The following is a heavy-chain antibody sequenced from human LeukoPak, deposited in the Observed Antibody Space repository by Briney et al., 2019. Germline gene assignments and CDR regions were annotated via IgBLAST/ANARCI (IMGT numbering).Heavy chain of an antibody. CDR3: AKLVGSSPLDY. J-gene: IGHJ4*02. D-gene: IGHD2-8*02. V-gene: IGHV3-23*01. Sequence: GGSLRLSCAASEFTFSYYAMSWVRQAPGKGLEWVSAISNNGGDTYYADSVKGRFTISRDNSKSTLYPQMNSLSPEDTAVYHCAKLVGSSPLDYWGQGTLVTVSS. CDR1: EFTFSYYA. CDR2: ISNNGGDT.